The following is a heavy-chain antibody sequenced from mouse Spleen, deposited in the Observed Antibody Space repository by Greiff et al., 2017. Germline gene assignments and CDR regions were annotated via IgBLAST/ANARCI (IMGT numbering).Heavy chain of an antibody. Sequence: DVMLVESGGGLVKPGGSLKLSCAASGFTFSSYAMSWVRQTPEKRLEWVATISSGGSYTYYPDSVKGRFTISRDNAKNTLYLQMSSLRSEDTAMYYCARLITTVVAKRDYWGQGTTLTVSS. V-gene: IGHV5-9-1*01. CDR1: GFTFSSYA. J-gene: IGHJ2*01. CDR2: ISSGGSYT. D-gene: IGHD1-1*01. CDR3: ARLITTVVAKRDY.